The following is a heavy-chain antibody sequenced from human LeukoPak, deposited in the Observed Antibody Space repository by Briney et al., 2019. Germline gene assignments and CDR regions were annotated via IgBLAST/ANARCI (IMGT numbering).Heavy chain of an antibody. D-gene: IGHD2-2*01. Sequence: ASVKVSCKASGYTFTSYYMHWVRQAPGQGLEWMGIINPSGGSTSYAQKFQGRVTMTRDTSTSTVYMELSSLRSEDTAVYYCARPYCSSTSCYAGYYYGMDAWGQGTTVTVSS. CDR3: ARPYCSSTSCYAGYYYGMDA. CDR1: GYTFTSYY. J-gene: IGHJ6*02. V-gene: IGHV1-46*01. CDR2: INPSGGST.